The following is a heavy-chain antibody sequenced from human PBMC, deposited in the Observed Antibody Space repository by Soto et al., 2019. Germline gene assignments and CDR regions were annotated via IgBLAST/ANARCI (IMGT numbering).Heavy chain of an antibody. CDR2: INHSGST. D-gene: IGHD6-13*01. J-gene: IGHJ6*02. CDR1: GGSFSGYY. V-gene: IGHV4-34*01. CDR3: ARGRGLLQLVPRWDYGMDV. Sequence: SETLSLTCAVYGGSFSGYYWSWIRQPPGKGLEWIGEINHSGSTNYNPSLKSRVTISVDTSKNQFSLKLSSVTAADTAVYYCARGRGLLQLVPRWDYGMDVWGQGTTVTVSS.